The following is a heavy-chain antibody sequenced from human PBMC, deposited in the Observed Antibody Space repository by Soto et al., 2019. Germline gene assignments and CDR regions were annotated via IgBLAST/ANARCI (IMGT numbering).Heavy chain of an antibody. V-gene: IGHV3-48*02. J-gene: IGHJ2*01. CDR2: ISTSSSI. Sequence: PGWSLRLSCASSVFTFIIYSMKWVRQAPGKGLEWVSYISTSSSIYYADSVKGRFTISRDNAKNSLYLQVNSLTDEDTAVYYCAREAAATLWYFDLWGRGTVVTVSS. CDR1: VFTFIIYS. CDR3: AREAAATLWYFDL. D-gene: IGHD2-15*01.